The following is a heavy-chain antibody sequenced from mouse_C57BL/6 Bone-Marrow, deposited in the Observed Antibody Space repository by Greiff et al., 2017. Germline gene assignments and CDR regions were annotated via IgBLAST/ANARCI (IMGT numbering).Heavy chain of an antibody. J-gene: IGHJ1*03. Sequence: VQLQQPGAELVKPGASVKMSCKASGYTFTSYWITWVKQRPGQGLEWIGDIYPGSGSTNYNEKFKSKATLTVDTSSSTSYMQLSSLTSEDSAVYYCARKIGYGSSYWYFDVWGTGTTVTVSS. CDR3: ARKIGYGSSYWYFDV. CDR2: IYPGSGST. CDR1: GYTFTSYW. D-gene: IGHD1-1*01. V-gene: IGHV1-55*01.